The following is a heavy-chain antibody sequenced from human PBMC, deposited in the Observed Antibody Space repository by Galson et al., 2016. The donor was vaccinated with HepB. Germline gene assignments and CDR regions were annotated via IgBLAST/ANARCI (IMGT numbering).Heavy chain of an antibody. Sequence: SLRLSCAASGFTHTNYAMSWVRQAPGKGLEWVSTINPSGGTTYFADSVKGRFTFSRDNSRNTLYLQMNSLRAEDTAVYYCAKSRGSTGGASYNSWQRLGVRWFDAFDLWGQGTVVTVSS. D-gene: IGHD2-8*02. CDR1: GFTHTNYA. J-gene: IGHJ4*02. V-gene: IGHV3-23*01. CDR3: AKSRGSTGGASYNSWQRLGVRWFDAFDL. CDR2: INPSGGTT.